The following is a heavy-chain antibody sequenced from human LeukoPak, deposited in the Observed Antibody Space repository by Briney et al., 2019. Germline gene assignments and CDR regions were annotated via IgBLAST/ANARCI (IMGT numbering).Heavy chain of an antibody. J-gene: IGHJ5*02. Sequence: ASVEVSCKASGYTFTTYDINWVRQATGQGLEWMGWMNPNSGNTGYTQKFQGRVTMTRNISISTAYMELSSLRSEDTAVYYCARGRGSGHKENWFDPWGQGTLVTVSS. V-gene: IGHV1-8*01. D-gene: IGHD6-19*01. CDR1: GYTFTTYD. CDR2: MNPNSGNT. CDR3: ARGRGSGHKENWFDP.